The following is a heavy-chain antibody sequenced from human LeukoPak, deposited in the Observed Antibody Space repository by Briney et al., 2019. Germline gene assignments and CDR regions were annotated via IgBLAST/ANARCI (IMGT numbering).Heavy chain of an antibody. CDR2: SYYSGST. CDR1: GYSISSYY. CDR3: ARRLTRYRGNHCFDY. Sequence: SETLSLICTVSGYSISSYYWSWIRQPPGKGLEWIGYSYYSGSTNYNPSLKSRVTISVDTSKNQFSLKLSSVTAADTAVYYCARRLTRYRGNHCFDYWGQGTLVTVSS. V-gene: IGHV4-59*12. J-gene: IGHJ4*02. D-gene: IGHD1-26*01.